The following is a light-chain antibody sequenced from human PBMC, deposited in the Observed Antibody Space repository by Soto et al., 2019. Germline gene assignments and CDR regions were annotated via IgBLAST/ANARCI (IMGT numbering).Light chain of an antibody. V-gene: IGKV3-20*01. Sequence: EIVLTQSPGTLSLSPGERATLSCRASQSVSGSYLVWHQQKPGQAPRLLIYAASRRATGIPDGFSGSGSGTDFTLTISRLEPEDFAVYYCQQYGSSPWTFGQGTKVEIK. CDR3: QQYGSSPWT. CDR2: AAS. CDR1: QSVSGSY. J-gene: IGKJ1*01.